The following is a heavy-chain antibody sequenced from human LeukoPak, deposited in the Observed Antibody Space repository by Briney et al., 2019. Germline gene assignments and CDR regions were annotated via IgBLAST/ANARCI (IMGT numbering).Heavy chain of an antibody. J-gene: IGHJ6*03. CDR2: ITTSGTYI. Sequence: PGGSLRLSCAASGFTFSGYGMNWVRQAPGRALEWVSSITTSGTYIFYADSVKGRFTISRDNAKNSLYLQMNSLGPEDTAVYYCARDPYSGNYGNYYYYYMDVWGKGTTVTISS. CDR3: ARDPYSGNYGNYYYYYMDV. D-gene: IGHD1-26*01. CDR1: GFTFSGYG. V-gene: IGHV3-21*01.